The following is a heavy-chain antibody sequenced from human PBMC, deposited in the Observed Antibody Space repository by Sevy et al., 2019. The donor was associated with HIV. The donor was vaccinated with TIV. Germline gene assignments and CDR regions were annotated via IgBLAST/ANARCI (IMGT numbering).Heavy chain of an antibody. V-gene: IGHV1-18*04. D-gene: IGHD1-26*01. CDR1: GYTFTSYG. J-gene: IGHJ3*02. CDR2: ISAYNGNT. Sequence: ASVKVSCKASGYTFTSYGISWVRQAPGQGLEWMGWISAYNGNTNYAQKLQGRVTMTTDTSTSTADMGLRSLRSDETAVYYCAGHIVGVTEAFDIWGQGTMVTVSS. CDR3: AGHIVGVTEAFDI.